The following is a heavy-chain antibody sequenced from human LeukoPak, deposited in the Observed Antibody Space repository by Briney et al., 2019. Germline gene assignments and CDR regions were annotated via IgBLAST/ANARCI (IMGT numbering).Heavy chain of an antibody. Sequence: ASVKVSCKASGYTFTSYGISWVRQAPGQGLEWMGWISAYNGNTNYAQKLQGRVTMTTDTSTSTAYMELRSLRSDDTAVYYCARVRSSSWGENYFDYWGQGTLVTVSS. V-gene: IGHV1-18*01. D-gene: IGHD6-13*01. CDR1: GYTFTSYG. J-gene: IGHJ4*02. CDR3: ARVRSSSWGENYFDY. CDR2: ISAYNGNT.